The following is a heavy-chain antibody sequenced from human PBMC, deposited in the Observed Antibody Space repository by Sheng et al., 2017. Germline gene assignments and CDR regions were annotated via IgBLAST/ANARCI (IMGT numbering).Heavy chain of an antibody. CDR2: IYHSGST. V-gene: IGHV4-38-2*02. D-gene: IGHD2-2*01. CDR3: ARDHIVVVPAASRFDY. CDR1: GYSISSGYY. Sequence: QVQLQESGPGLVKPSETQSLTCAVSGYSISSGYYWGWIRQPPGKGLEWIGSIYHSGSTYYNPSLKSRVTISVDTSKNQFSLKLSSVTAADTAVYYCARDHIVVVPAASRFDYWGQGTLVTVSS. J-gene: IGHJ4*02.